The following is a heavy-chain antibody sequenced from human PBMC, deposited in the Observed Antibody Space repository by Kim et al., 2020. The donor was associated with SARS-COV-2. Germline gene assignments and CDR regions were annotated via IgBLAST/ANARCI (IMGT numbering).Heavy chain of an antibody. D-gene: IGHD3-10*01. V-gene: IGHV4-38-2*02. CDR2: IYHSGST. Sequence: SETLSLTCTVSGYSISSGYYWGWIRQPPGKGLEWIGSIYHSGSTYYNPSLKSRVTISVDTSKNQFSLKLSSVTAADTAVYYCARVGYYYGSGMGPPGSKSDYFDYWGQGTLVTVSS. CDR3: ARVGYYYGSGMGPPGSKSDYFDY. J-gene: IGHJ4*02. CDR1: GYSISSGYY.